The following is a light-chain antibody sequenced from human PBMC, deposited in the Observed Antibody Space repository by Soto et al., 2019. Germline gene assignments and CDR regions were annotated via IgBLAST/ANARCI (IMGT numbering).Light chain of an antibody. J-gene: IGKJ2*01. CDR1: QIVTSS. Sequence: EVVLTQSPATLSLSPGTGATLSCRASQIVTSSLAWYQQRPGLSPRLLIYDTFTRATGIPARFSATGAGTDFTLTISSVEPEDSAVYFCQLRSDRPPTYTFGQGTKLE. CDR3: QLRSDRPPTYT. CDR2: DTF. V-gene: IGKV3-11*01.